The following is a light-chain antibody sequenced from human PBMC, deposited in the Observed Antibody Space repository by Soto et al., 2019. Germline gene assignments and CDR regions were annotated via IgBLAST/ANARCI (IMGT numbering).Light chain of an antibody. CDR3: EQRRMWPIT. V-gene: IGKV3-11*01. CDR1: QSFRGL. J-gene: IGKJ1*01. Sequence: EGVLTQSPVTLSLSPGERATLSCRASQSFRGLLAWYQQKPGQAPRLLIYDAYNRATGIPPRFSGSGSGKDFTVSISSSEPEDHAVFYCEQRRMWPITFGQGTKVDIK. CDR2: DAY.